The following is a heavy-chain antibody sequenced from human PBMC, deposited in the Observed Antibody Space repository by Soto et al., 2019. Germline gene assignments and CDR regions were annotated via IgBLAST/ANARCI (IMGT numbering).Heavy chain of an antibody. J-gene: IGHJ5*02. CDR3: ARGWDHYDSSGLLTWFDP. CDR1: GGIFSDYG. V-gene: IGHV1-69*13. CDR2: IIPIFGTA. Sequence: SVKVSCKASGGIFSDYGINWVRQAPGQGLEWMGGIIPIFGTANYAQKFQGRVTITADESTTTAYMELSSLGSEDTAVYYCARGWDHYDSSGLLTWFDPWGQGTLVTVSS. D-gene: IGHD3-22*01.